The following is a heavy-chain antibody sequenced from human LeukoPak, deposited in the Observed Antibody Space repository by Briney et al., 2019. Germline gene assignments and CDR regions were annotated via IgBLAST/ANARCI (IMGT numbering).Heavy chain of an antibody. D-gene: IGHD5-18*01. CDR3: ARVTAMVSAFDI. CDR1: GFTFSDYY. CDR2: ISSSGSTI. V-gene: IGHV3-11*04. Sequence: GGSLRLSCAASGFTFSDYYMSWIRQAPGKGLEWVSYISSSGSTIYYADSVKGRFTISWDNAKNSLYLQMNSLRAEDTAVYYCARVTAMVSAFDIWGQGTMVTVSS. J-gene: IGHJ3*02.